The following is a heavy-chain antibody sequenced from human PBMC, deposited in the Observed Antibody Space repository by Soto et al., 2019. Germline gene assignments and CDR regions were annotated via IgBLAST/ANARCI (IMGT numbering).Heavy chain of an antibody. CDR2: IYYSGST. CDR1: GGSISSYY. Sequence: QVQLQESGPGLVKPSETLSLTCTVSGGSISSYYWSWIRQPPGKGLEWIGYIYYSGSTNYNPSLKSRVTISVDTSKNQFSLKLSSVTAADTAVYYCARDPGGRHDIWGQGTMVTVS. D-gene: IGHD3-16*01. CDR3: ARDPGGRHDI. J-gene: IGHJ3*02. V-gene: IGHV4-59*01.